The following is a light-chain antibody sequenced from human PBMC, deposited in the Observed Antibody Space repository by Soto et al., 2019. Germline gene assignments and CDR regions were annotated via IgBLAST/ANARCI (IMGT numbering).Light chain of an antibody. CDR1: SSDVGGYNY. Sequence: QSALTQPPSASGSLGQSVTISCTGTSSDVGGYNYVSWYQQHPGKAPKLMIYEVSKRPSGVPDRFSGSKSGNTASLTVSGLLAVGDFDYYCSSCGVRNSLSVFATGTNVT. J-gene: IGLJ1*01. CDR3: SSCGVRNSLSV. V-gene: IGLV2-8*01. CDR2: EVS.